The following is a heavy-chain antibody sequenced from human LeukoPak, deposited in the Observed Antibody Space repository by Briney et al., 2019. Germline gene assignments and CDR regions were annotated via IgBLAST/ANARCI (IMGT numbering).Heavy chain of an antibody. D-gene: IGHD6-19*01. CDR1: GFTFSSYA. Sequence: GGSLRLSCAASGFTFSSYAMSWVRQAPGKGLEWVSAISGSGGSTYYADSVKGRFTISRDNSKNTLYLQMNSLRTEDTAMYYCARGWVAGLDVWGQGTTVTVSS. J-gene: IGHJ6*02. CDR2: ISGSGGST. CDR3: ARGWVAGLDV. V-gene: IGHV3-23*01.